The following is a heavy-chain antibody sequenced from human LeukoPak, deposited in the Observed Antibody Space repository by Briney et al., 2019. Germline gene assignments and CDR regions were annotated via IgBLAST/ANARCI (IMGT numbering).Heavy chain of an antibody. V-gene: IGHV3-48*03. CDR1: GFTFSSYE. J-gene: IGHJ4*02. D-gene: IGHD3-22*01. CDR2: ISSSGSTT. CDR3: ARDHYYDSSGLDY. Sequence: GGSLRLSCAASGFTFSSYEMNWVRQAPGKGLEWVSYISSSGSTTYYADSVKGRFTISRDNAKNSLYLQMNSLRAEDTAVYYCARDHYYDSSGLDYWGQGTLVTVSS.